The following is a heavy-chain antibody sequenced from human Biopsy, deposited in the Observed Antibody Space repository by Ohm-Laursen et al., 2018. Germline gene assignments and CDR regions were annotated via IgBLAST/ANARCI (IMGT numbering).Heavy chain of an antibody. V-gene: IGHV4-61*01. D-gene: IGHD2/OR15-2a*01. CDR2: IYYSGNT. CDR1: GGSINGGSYY. Sequence: TLSLTCAVSGGSINGGSYYWSLLRPPPGKGLEWIGYIYYSGNTHYNPSLKSRVTMSIDTSKNQFSLRLSSVTSADTAVYYCAREDYYTWFDPWGQGTLVTVSS. CDR3: AREDYYTWFDP. J-gene: IGHJ5*02.